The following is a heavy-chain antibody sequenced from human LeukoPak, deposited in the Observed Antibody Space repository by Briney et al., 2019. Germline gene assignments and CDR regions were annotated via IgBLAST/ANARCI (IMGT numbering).Heavy chain of an antibody. V-gene: IGHV4-34*01. D-gene: IGHD5-12*01. CDR3: ALRGRYSGYSYYYYGMDV. J-gene: IGHJ6*04. CDR1: GGSFSGYY. Sequence: SETLSLTCAVYGGSFSGYYWSWIRQPPGKGLEWIGETNHSGSTNYNPSLKSRVTISVDTSKNQFSLKLSSVTAADTAVYYCALRGRYSGYSYYYYGMDVWGEGTTVTVSS. CDR2: TNHSGST.